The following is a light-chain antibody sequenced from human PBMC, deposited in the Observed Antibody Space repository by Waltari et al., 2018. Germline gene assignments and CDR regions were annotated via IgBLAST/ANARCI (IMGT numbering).Light chain of an antibody. CDR3: CSYAGTPRVV. J-gene: IGLJ2*01. CDR2: EVN. CDR1: NNDIGSYKL. Sequence: QSALTQPASVSGSPGQSITISCTGTNNDIGSYKLVSWYQQHPGKAPKVIIFEVNKRPSGVSNRFSGSKSGNTASLTVSGLHPEDEADYYCCSYAGTPRVVFGGGTKLTVL. V-gene: IGLV2-23*02.